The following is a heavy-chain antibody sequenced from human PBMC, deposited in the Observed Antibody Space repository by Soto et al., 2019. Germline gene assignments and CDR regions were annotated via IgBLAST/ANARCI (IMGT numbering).Heavy chain of an antibody. CDR3: ARDLRDRAYYFDY. J-gene: IGHJ4*02. V-gene: IGHV3-30-3*01. Sequence: GGSLRLSCAASGFTVSSNYMSWVRQAPGKGLEWVAVISYDGSNKYYADSVKGRFTISRDNSKNTLYLQMNSLRAEDTAVYYCARDLRDRAYYFDYWGQGTLVTVSS. CDR2: ISYDGSNK. CDR1: GFTVSSNY.